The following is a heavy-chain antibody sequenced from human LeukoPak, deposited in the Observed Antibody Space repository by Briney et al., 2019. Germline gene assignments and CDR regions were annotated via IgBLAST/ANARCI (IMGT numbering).Heavy chain of an antibody. D-gene: IGHD3-10*01. CDR1: GYTFTSYG. CDR2: ISAYNGNT. Sequence: ASVKVSCKASGYTFTSYGISWVRQAPGQGLEWMGWISAYNGNTNYAQKLQGRVTMTTDTSTSTAYMELRSLRSDDMAVYYCARYLWFGEFPSDPSGMFYGMDVWGKGTTVTVSS. CDR3: ARYLWFGEFPSDPSGMFYGMDV. V-gene: IGHV1-18*03. J-gene: IGHJ6*04.